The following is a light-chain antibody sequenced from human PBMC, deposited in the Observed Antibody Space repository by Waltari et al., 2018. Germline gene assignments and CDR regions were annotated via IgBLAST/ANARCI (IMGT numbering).Light chain of an antibody. CDR1: QNITNNY. J-gene: IGKJ4*01. Sequence: PDTLSLSPGARATLSCRASQNITNNYLAWYQQKPGLAPRLLIYDSSSRATGVPDRFSGSGSGTDFTLTIGRLEPEDYAVYYCQQYENSPLTFGGGTQVETK. V-gene: IGKV3-20*01. CDR3: QQYENSPLT. CDR2: DSS.